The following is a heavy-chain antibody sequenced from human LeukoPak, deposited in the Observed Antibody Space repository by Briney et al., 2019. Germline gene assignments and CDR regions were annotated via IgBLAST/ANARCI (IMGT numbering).Heavy chain of an antibody. J-gene: IGHJ2*01. CDR1: GYTFTSYY. CDR3: AKENCGGTDRGYFDL. V-gene: IGHV1-46*01. CDR2: INPSGGST. Sequence: ASVKVSCKASGYTFTSYYMHWVRQAPGQGLEWMGIINPSGGSTSYAQKFQGRVTMTRDTSTSTVYMELSSLRSEDTAVYYCAKENCGGTDRGYFDLWGRGTLVTVSS. D-gene: IGHD4-23*01.